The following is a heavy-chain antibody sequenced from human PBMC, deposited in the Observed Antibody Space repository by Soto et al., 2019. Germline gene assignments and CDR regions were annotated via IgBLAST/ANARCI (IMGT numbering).Heavy chain of an antibody. J-gene: IGHJ5*02. D-gene: IGHD6-13*01. CDR1: GFTFRSFT. V-gene: IGHV3-21*01. Sequence: GGSLRLSCAASGFTFRSFTMNWVRQAPGKGLEWVSTISSNSAYIYYTDALRGRFTISRDNAKNSLHLQINSLRAEDTAVYYCTRDASRDSSARGWLHPSGRGTLVTV. CDR3: TRDASRDSSARGWLHP. CDR2: ISSNSAYI.